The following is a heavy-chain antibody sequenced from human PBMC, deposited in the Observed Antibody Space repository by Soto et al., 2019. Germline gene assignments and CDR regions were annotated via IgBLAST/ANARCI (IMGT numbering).Heavy chain of an antibody. J-gene: IGHJ4*02. CDR2: IYHGGST. Sequence: QVQLQESGPGLVKPSGTLSLTCAVSGGSISSSNWWSWFRLPPGKGLEWIGEIYHGGSTNYNPSLKSRVTISVDKSKNQFSLKLSSVTAEDTADYYGAREGADYGGNPAFDYWGQGTLVTVSS. CDR3: AREGADYGGNPAFDY. D-gene: IGHD4-17*01. CDR1: GGSISSSNW. V-gene: IGHV4-4*02.